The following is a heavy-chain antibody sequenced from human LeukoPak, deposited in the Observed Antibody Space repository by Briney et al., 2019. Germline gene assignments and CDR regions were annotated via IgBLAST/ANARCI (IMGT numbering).Heavy chain of an antibody. D-gene: IGHD2-21*02. V-gene: IGHV3-23*01. Sequence: GGSLRLSCAASGFTFSSYAMSWVRQAPGKGLEWVSAISGSGGSTYYADSVKGRFTISRDNSKNTLYLQMNSLRAEDTAVYYCAREYIVVVTAPSKASDIWGQGTMVTVSS. J-gene: IGHJ3*02. CDR2: ISGSGGST. CDR1: GFTFSSYA. CDR3: AREYIVVVTAPSKASDI.